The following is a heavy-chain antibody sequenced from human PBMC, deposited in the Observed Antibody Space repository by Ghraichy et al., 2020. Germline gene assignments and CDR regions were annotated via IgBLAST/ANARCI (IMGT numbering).Heavy chain of an antibody. J-gene: IGHJ5*02. CDR3: ARDQYCNSTRCYDNARFDP. V-gene: IGHV1-18*01. CDR2: INTYNGNT. D-gene: IGHD2-2*01. CDR1: GYTFTKYG. Sequence: ASVKVSCKASGYTFTKYGISWVRQAPGQGLEWMGWINTYNGNTYYAQIFQGRVTMTTDTSTNTAYMELRSLRSDDTAVYFCARDQYCNSTRCYDNARFDPWGQGTLVTVSS.